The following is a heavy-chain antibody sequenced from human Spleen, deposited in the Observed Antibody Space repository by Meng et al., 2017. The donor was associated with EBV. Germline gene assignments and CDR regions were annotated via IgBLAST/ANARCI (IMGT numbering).Heavy chain of an antibody. CDR1: GGSISSPSAY. J-gene: IGHJ4*02. CDR2: FYYGGVT. CDR3: ARHGSRLSEPFDY. D-gene: IGHD1-1*01. Sequence: QVQLLESGPGLLKPSETLSLTCTVSGGSISSPSAYWSWIRQPPGKGLEWIGSFYYGGVTYYNPSLKSRVTTSVDASKNQFFLKLTSVTAADTAVYFCARHGSRLSEPFDYWGQGMLVTVSS. V-gene: IGHV4-39*01.